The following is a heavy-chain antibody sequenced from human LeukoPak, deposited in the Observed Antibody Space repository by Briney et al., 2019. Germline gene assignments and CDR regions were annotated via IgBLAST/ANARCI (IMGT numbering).Heavy chain of an antibody. Sequence: PSQTLSLTCTVSGGSISSGGYYWRWLRQHPGKGLEWIAYIYYSGSTYYNPSLKSRVTISADTSKNQFSLKLSSVTAADTAVYYCARARSAAGNFDYWGQGTRVTVSS. CDR1: GGSISSGGYY. J-gene: IGHJ4*02. CDR3: ARARSAAGNFDY. CDR2: IYYSGST. V-gene: IGHV4-31*03. D-gene: IGHD6-13*01.